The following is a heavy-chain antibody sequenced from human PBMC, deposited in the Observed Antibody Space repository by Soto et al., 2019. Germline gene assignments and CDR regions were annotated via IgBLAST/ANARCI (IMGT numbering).Heavy chain of an antibody. CDR3: ARGRIGNDYGDSRLLCY. CDR2: IDPSDSYT. V-gene: IGHV5-10-1*01. CDR1: GYSFTSYW. D-gene: IGHD4-17*01. J-gene: IGHJ4*02. Sequence: GESLKISCKGSGYSFTSYWISWVRQMPGKGLEWMGRIDPSDSYTNYSPSFQGHVTISADKSISTAYLQWSSLKASDTAVYYCARGRIGNDYGDSRLLCYWGQGTLVTVSS.